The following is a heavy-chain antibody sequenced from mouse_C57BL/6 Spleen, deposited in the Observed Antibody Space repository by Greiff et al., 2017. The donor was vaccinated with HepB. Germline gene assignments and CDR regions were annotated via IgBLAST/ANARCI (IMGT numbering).Heavy chain of an antibody. Sequence: QVQLQQSGAELVKPGASVKLSCKASGYTFTSYWMQWVKQRPGQGLEWIGEIDPSDSYTNYNQKFKGKATLTVDTSSSTAYMQLSSLTSEDSAVYYCARESLAYWGQGTLVTVSA. J-gene: IGHJ3*01. CDR2: IDPSDSYT. CDR1: GYTFTSYW. CDR3: ARESLAY. V-gene: IGHV1-50*01.